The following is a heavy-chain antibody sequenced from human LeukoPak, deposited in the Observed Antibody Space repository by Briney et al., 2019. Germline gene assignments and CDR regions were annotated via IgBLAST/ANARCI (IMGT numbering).Heavy chain of an antibody. D-gene: IGHD1-7*01. V-gene: IGHV1-2*06. CDR2: INPNSGDT. J-gene: IGHJ4*02. CDR3: ARGAGITGTNWVRLDYFDF. CDR1: GYAFIGYY. Sequence: ASVKASCKTSGYAFIGYYIYWVRQAPGQGLEWMGRINPNSGDTNYAQKFQARVTMTSDKSINTAYMGVTSLTSDDRAVYYCARGAGITGTNWVRLDYFDFWGQGTLVTVSS.